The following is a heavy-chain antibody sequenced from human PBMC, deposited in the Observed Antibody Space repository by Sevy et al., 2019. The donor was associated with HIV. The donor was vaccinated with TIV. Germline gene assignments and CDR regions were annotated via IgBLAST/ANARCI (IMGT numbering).Heavy chain of an antibody. J-gene: IGHJ5*02. CDR1: GYTFTGYY. CDR2: INPNSGGT. Sequence: ASVKVSCKASGYTFTGYYMHWVRQAPGQGLEWMGWINPNSGGTNYAQKFQGRVTMTRDTSISTAYMELSRLRSDDTAVYDCARAHRAMVTHWFDPWGQGTLVTVSS. V-gene: IGHV1-2*02. CDR3: ARAHRAMVTHWFDP. D-gene: IGHD5-18*01.